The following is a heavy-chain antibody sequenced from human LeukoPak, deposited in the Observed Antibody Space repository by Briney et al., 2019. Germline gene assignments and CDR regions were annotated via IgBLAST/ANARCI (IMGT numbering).Heavy chain of an antibody. CDR3: TRPPTYDSSGYYNDY. V-gene: IGHV3-73*01. J-gene: IGHJ4*02. CDR2: IRSKANSYAT. D-gene: IGHD3-22*01. Sequence: GGSLRLSCAASGFTFSGSAMHWVRQASGKGLEWVGRIRSKANSYATAYAASVKGRLTISRDDSKNTAYLQMNSLKTEDTAVYYCTRPPTYDSSGYYNDYWGQGTLVTVSS. CDR1: GFTFSGSA.